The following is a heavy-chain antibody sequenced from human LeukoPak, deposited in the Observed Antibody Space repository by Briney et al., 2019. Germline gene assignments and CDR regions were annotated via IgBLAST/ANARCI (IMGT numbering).Heavy chain of an antibody. V-gene: IGHV4-38-2*02. J-gene: IGHJ4*02. CDR3: ARLYLPATRFDY. CDR1: GYSISSGYH. CDR2: IYHSGST. D-gene: IGHD5-24*01. Sequence: SSETLSLTCTVSGYSISSGYHWGWIRQPPGKGLEWIGSIYHSGSTYYNPSLKSRVTISVDASKNQFSPKLRSVTAADTAVYYCARLYLPATRFDYWGQGTLVTVSS.